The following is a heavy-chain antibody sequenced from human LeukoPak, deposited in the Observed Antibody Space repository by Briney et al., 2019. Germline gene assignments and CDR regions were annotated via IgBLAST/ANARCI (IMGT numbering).Heavy chain of an antibody. CDR2: IWYDGSNK. D-gene: IGHD1-26*01. CDR1: GFTFSSYG. Sequence: GRSLRLSCVASGFTFSSYGMHWVRQAPGKGLEWVAVIWYDGSNKYYADSVKGRFTISRDNSKNTLYLQMNSLRAEDTAVYYCARESVGATWTDAFDIWGQGTMVTVSS. J-gene: IGHJ3*02. V-gene: IGHV3-33*01. CDR3: ARESVGATWTDAFDI.